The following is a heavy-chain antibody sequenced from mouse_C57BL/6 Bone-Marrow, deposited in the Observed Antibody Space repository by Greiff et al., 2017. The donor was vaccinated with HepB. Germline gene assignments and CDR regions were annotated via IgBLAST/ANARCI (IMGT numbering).Heavy chain of an antibody. CDR2: IRNKANNHAT. J-gene: IGHJ1*03. V-gene: IGHV6-6*01. Sequence: EVHLVESGGGLVQPGGSMKLSCAASGFTFSDSWMDWVRQSPEKGLEWVAEIRNKANNHATYYAESVKGRFTISRDDSKSSVYLQMNSLRAEDTGIYYCTALITTVVARDYWYFDVWGTGTTVTVSS. CDR3: TALITTVVARDYWYFDV. CDR1: GFTFSDSW. D-gene: IGHD1-1*01.